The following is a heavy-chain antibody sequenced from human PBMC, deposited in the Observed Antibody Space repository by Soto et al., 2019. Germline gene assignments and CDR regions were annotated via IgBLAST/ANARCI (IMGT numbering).Heavy chain of an antibody. J-gene: IGHJ4*02. D-gene: IGHD3-22*01. CDR2: ISRDGRST. CDR3: VKEANPFINTLVVLIFDY. V-gene: IGHV3-64D*08. CDR1: GFTFSMHS. Sequence: GSLRLSCSASGFTFSMHSMHWVRQTPGKALEYVSAISRDGRSTFYADSVKGRFTISRDNSKNTLYLRMNSLRSDDTAVYYCVKEANPFINTLVVLIFDYWGQGTLVTVSS.